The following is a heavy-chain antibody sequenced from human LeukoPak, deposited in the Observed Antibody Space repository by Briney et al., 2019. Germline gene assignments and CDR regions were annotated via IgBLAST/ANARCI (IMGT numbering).Heavy chain of an antibody. J-gene: IGHJ4*02. CDR3: AKASVGSGYYGARDDY. V-gene: IGHV3-30*04. D-gene: IGHD3-22*01. Sequence: GGSLRLSCAASGFTFSSYAMHWVRQAPGKGLEWVAVISYDGSNKYYADSVKGRFTISRDNSKNTLYLQMTSLRAEDTAVYYCAKASVGSGYYGARDDYWGQGTLVTVSS. CDR2: ISYDGSNK. CDR1: GFTFSSYA.